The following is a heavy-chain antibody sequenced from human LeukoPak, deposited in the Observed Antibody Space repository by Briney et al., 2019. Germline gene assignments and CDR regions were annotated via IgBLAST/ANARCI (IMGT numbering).Heavy chain of an antibody. J-gene: IGHJ4*02. CDR1: GGSFSGYY. D-gene: IGHD6-19*01. CDR3: ARLGYSSGWYCDY. V-gene: IGHV4-34*01. Sequence: SETLSLTCAVYGGSFSGYYWSWIREPPGKGLEWFGEINHSGSTNYNPSLKSRVTISVDTSKNQFSLKLSSVTAADTAVYYCARLGYSSGWYCDYWGQGTLVTVSS. CDR2: INHSGST.